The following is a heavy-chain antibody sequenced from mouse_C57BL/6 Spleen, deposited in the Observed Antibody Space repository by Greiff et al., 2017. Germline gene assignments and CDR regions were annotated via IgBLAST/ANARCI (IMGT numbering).Heavy chain of an antibody. J-gene: IGHJ2*01. CDR1: GYTFTSYW. V-gene: IGHV1-55*01. Sequence: QVQLQQPGAELVKPGASVKMSCKASGYTFTSYWLTWVKQRPGQGLEWIGDIYPGSGSTNYNEKFKSKATLTVDTSASTAYMQLSSLTSEDSAVYYCARTVYSNFYFDYWGQGTTLTVSS. D-gene: IGHD2-5*01. CDR3: ARTVYSNFYFDY. CDR2: IYPGSGST.